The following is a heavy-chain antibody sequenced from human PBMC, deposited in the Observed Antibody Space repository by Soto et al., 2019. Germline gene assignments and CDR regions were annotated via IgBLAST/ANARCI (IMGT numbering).Heavy chain of an antibody. CDR2: INPSGGST. V-gene: IGHV1-46*01. D-gene: IGHD6-13*01. Sequence: ASVKVSCKASGYTFASYYMHWVRQAPGQGLEWMGIINPSGGSTSYAQKFQGRVTMTRDTSTSTVYMELSSLRSEDTAVYYCARVGGPAAGPNYYYYGMDVWGQGTTVTVSS. J-gene: IGHJ6*02. CDR1: GYTFASYY. CDR3: ARVGGPAAGPNYYYYGMDV.